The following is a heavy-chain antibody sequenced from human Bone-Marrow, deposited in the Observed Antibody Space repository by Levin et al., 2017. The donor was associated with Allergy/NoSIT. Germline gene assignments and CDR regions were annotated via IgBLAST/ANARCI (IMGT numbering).Heavy chain of an antibody. CDR1: GFIFSSYG. CDR2: IWYDGTNK. J-gene: IGHJ4*02. V-gene: IGHV3-33*01. Sequence: QTGGSLRLSCAASGFIFSSYGMHWVRQAPGKGLEWVALIWYDGTNKYYADSVKGRFTISRDNSKNTMYLQMNSLRAEDTAVYYCAGGGFVAVTAIEDYWGQGTLVTVSS. D-gene: IGHD2-21*02. CDR3: AGGGFVAVTAIEDY.